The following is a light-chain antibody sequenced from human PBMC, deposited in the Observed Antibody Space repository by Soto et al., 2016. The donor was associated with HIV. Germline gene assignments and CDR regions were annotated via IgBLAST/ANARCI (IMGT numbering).Light chain of an antibody. Sequence: SYVLTQTPSVSVAPGQTARIPCGEDNLGIKNVHWYQQMAGQAPVLVVYDNRDRPSGIPERFSGSKSGNTATLTISRVEAGDEADYYCQVWDAAHDLLVVFGGGTKLTVL. CDR1: NLGIKN. CDR2: DNR. V-gene: IGLV3-21*02. CDR3: QVWDAAHDLLVV. J-gene: IGLJ2*01.